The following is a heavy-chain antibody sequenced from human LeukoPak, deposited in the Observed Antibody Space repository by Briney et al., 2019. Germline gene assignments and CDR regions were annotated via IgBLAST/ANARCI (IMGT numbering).Heavy chain of an antibody. Sequence: PSETLSLTCAVYGGSFSGYYWSWIRQPPGKGLEWIGEINHSGSTNYNPSLKSRVTISVDTSKNQFSLKLSSVTAADTAVYYCARGYDYVWGSYRSNWFDPWGQGTLVTVSS. CDR3: ARGYDYVWGSYRSNWFDP. V-gene: IGHV4-34*01. D-gene: IGHD3-16*02. CDR2: INHSGST. J-gene: IGHJ5*02. CDR1: GGSFSGYY.